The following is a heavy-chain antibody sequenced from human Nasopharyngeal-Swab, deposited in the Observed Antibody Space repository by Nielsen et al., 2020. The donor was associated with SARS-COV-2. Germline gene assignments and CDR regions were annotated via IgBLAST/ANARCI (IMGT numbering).Heavy chain of an antibody. CDR2: IGAAGGT. V-gene: IGHV3-13*01. J-gene: IGHJ6*03. CDR1: GFTFSSND. Sequence: GGSLRLSCAASGFTFSSNDMHWVRLPRGKGLEWVSAIGAAGGTYYPDSVKGRFTISRENAKNSLYLQMNSLRAEDTAIYYCVKGMPQSGGMDAWGKGTTVSVSS. D-gene: IGHD2-2*01. CDR3: VKGMPQSGGMDA.